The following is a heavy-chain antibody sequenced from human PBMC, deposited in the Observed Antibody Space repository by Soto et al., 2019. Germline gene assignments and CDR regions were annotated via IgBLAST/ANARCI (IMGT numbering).Heavy chain of an antibody. CDR2: INHSGST. Sequence: PSETLSLTCAVYGGSFSGYYWSWIRQPPGKGLEWIGEINHSGSTNYNPSLKSRVTISVDTSKNQFSLKLSSVTAADTAVYYCARVAHYDSSGYHRPFDYWGQGTLVTVSS. CDR1: GGSFSGYY. D-gene: IGHD3-22*01. CDR3: ARVAHYDSSGYHRPFDY. V-gene: IGHV4-34*01. J-gene: IGHJ4*02.